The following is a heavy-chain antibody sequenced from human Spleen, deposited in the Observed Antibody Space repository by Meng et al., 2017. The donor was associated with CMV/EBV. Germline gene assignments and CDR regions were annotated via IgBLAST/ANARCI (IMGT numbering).Heavy chain of an antibody. CDR2: IYHSGST. V-gene: IGHV4-4*02. J-gene: IGHJ4*02. CDR1: GGSISSSNW. CDR3: ARYRSYPPYFDY. Sequence: SETLFLTCAVSGGSISSSNWWSWVRQPPGKGLEWIGEIYHSGSTNYNPSLKSRVTISVDKSKNQFSLKLSSVTAADTAVYYCARYRSYPPYFDYWGQGTLVTVSS. D-gene: IGHD1-26*01.